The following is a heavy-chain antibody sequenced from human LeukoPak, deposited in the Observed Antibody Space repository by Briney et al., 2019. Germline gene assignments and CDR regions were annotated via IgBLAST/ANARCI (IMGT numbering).Heavy chain of an antibody. J-gene: IGHJ3*02. V-gene: IGHV5-51*01. CDR2: IYPGDSDT. CDR1: GYSFTSYW. Sequence: GESLKISCQGSGYSFTSYWIGWVRQMPGKGLEWMGIIYPGDSDTRYSPSFQGQVTISVDKSISTAYLQWSSLKASDTAMYYCARRLEKPSRGAFDIWGQGTMVTVSS. D-gene: IGHD1-1*01. CDR3: ARRLEKPSRGAFDI.